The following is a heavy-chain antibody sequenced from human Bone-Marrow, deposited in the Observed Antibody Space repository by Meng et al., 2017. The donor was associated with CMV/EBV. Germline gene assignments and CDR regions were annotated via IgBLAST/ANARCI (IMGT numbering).Heavy chain of an antibody. V-gene: IGHV3-30*02. Sequence: GESLKISCAASGFTFSSYGMHWVRQAPGKGLEWVAFIRYDGSNKYYADSVKGRFTISRDNSKNTLYLQMNSLRAEDTAVYYCARDQGSSWYWGCAFDIWGQGTMVTVSS. CDR3: ARDQGSSWYWGCAFDI. CDR2: IRYDGSNK. D-gene: IGHD6-13*01. CDR1: GFTFSSYG. J-gene: IGHJ3*02.